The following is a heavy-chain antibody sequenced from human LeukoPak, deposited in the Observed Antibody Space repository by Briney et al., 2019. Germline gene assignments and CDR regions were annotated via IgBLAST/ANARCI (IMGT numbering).Heavy chain of an antibody. CDR2: INQDGSAK. CDR3: ARDPATVTYYYYMDV. D-gene: IGHD4-11*01. V-gene: IGHV3-7*01. CDR1: GFAFSTYW. J-gene: IGHJ6*03. Sequence: PGGSLRLSCVASGFAFSTYWMSWVRQAPGKGLQWVAKINQDGSAKYYVDSVKGRFTTSRDNPKKSLYLQMNSLRAEDTAVYYCARDPATVTYYYYMDVWGKGTTVTVSS.